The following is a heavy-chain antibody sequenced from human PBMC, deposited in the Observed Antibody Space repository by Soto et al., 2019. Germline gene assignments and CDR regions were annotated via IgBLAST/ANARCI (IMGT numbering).Heavy chain of an antibody. V-gene: IGHV4-4*02. CDR2: IYHSGST. Sequence: QLQLQESGPGLVKPSGTLSLTCAVSGGSISSSNWWSWVRQPPGKGLEWIGEIYHSGSTNYNPSLKSRVTISLDKSKNQFSLKLSSVTAADTAVYYCARDAGYNYPRSAFDIWGQGTMVTVSS. CDR3: ARDAGYNYPRSAFDI. J-gene: IGHJ3*02. D-gene: IGHD5-12*01. CDR1: GGSISSSNW.